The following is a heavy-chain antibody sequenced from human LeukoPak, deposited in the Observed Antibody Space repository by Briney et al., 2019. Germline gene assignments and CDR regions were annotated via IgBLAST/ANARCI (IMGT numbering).Heavy chain of an antibody. J-gene: IGHJ4*02. Sequence: ASVRVSCEASGYTFTTYGISWVRQAPGQGLEWMGWINPYDSNTNYVHKIKDRFTITTDTSKNTAYMQLSSLTADDTAVYYCTTDYGKSENRFDYWGQGTLVTVSS. CDR1: GYTFTTYG. CDR2: INPYDSNT. V-gene: IGHV1-18*01. CDR3: TTDYGKSENRFDY. D-gene: IGHD4/OR15-4a*01.